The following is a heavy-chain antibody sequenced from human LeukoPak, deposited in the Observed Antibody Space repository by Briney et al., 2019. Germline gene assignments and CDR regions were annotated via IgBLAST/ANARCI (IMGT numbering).Heavy chain of an antibody. J-gene: IGHJ4*02. CDR3: AKDAPVNIVVVPAANS. V-gene: IGHV3-23*01. D-gene: IGHD2-2*01. CDR1: GFTFSSYA. Sequence: GGSLRLSCAASGFTFSSYAMSWFRQAPGKGLEWVSAISGSGGSTYYADSVKGRFTISRDNSKNTLYLQMNSLRAEDTAVYYCAKDAPVNIVVVPAANSWGQGTLVTVSS. CDR2: ISGSGGST.